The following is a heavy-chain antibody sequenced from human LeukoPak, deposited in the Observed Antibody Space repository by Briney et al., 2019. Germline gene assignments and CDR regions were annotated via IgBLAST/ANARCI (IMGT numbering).Heavy chain of an antibody. V-gene: IGHV3-30*02. CDR2: IRYDGGNK. Sequence: PGGSLRLSCAASGFTFSSYGMHWVRQAPGKGLEWVAFIRYDGGNKYYADSVKGRFTISRDNSKNTLYLQMNNLRADDTAVYYCAKKGQADDNGKPDWGQGTLVTVSS. J-gene: IGHJ4*02. CDR1: GFTFSSYG. CDR3: AKKGQADDNGKPD. D-gene: IGHD1-1*01.